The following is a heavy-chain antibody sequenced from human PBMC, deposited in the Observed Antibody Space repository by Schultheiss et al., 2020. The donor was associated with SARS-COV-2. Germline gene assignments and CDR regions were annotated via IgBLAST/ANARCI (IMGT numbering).Heavy chain of an antibody. CDR3: ARGGLRDAFDI. J-gene: IGHJ3*02. CDR2: IYYSGST. Sequence: SETLSLTCAVYGGSFSGYYWSWIRQPPGKGLEWIGYIYYSGSTNYNPSLKSRVTISVDTSKNQFSLKLSSVTAADTAVYYCARGGLRDAFDIWGQGTMVTVSS. CDR1: GGSFSGYY. D-gene: IGHD4-17*01. V-gene: IGHV4-59*01.